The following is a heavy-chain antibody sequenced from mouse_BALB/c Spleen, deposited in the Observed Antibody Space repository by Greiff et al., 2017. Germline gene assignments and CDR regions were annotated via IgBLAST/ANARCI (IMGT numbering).Heavy chain of an antibody. V-gene: IGHV1S81*02. CDR2: INPSNGGT. J-gene: IGHJ3*01. D-gene: IGHD3-1*01. Sequence: QVQLQQPGAELVKPGASVKLSCKASGYTFTSYYMYWVKQRPGQGLEWIGGINPSNGGTNFHEKFKSTATLTVDKSSSTAYMQLSSLTSEDSAVYYCTRAARASWFAYWGQGTLVTVSA. CDR1: GYTFTSYY. CDR3: TRAARASWFAY.